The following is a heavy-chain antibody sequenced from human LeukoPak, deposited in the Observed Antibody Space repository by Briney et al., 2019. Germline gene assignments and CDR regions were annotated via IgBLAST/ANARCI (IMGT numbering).Heavy chain of an antibody. Sequence: GGSLRLSCAASGFTFDDYAMHWVRQAPGKGLEWVSGISWNSGSIGYADSVKGRFTISRDNAENSLYLQMNSLRAEDTALYYCAKARGYSYGWYFDLWGRGTLVTVSS. CDR3: AKARGYSYGWYFDL. D-gene: IGHD5-18*01. J-gene: IGHJ2*01. V-gene: IGHV3-9*01. CDR2: ISWNSGSI. CDR1: GFTFDDYA.